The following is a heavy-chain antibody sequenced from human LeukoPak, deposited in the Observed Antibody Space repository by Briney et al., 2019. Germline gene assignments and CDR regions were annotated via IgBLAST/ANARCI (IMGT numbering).Heavy chain of an antibody. CDR2: IYYSGST. D-gene: IGHD6-13*01. Sequence: PSETLSLTCTVSGGSISSSSYYWGWIRQPPGKGLEWIGTIYYSGSTYYNPSLKSRVTISVDTSKNQFSLNLSSVTAADTAVYYCARIPCIAAAGFMGHCKYYFDYWGQGTLVTVSS. V-gene: IGHV4-39*01. CDR3: ARIPCIAAAGFMGHCKYYFDY. J-gene: IGHJ4*02. CDR1: GGSISSSSYY.